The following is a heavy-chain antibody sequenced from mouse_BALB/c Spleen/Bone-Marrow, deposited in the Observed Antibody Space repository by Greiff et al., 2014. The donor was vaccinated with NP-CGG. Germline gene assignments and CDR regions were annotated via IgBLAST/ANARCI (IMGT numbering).Heavy chain of an antibody. CDR2: IDPANGNT. J-gene: IGHJ2*01. Sequence: VQLKESGAELVKPGASVKLSCTASGFNIKDTYMHWVKQRPEQGLEWIGRIDPANGNTKYDPKFQGKATITADTSSNTAYLQLSSPTSEDTAVYYCALYYDYDVGYWGQGTTLTVSS. CDR1: GFNIKDTY. D-gene: IGHD2-4*01. CDR3: ALYYDYDVGY. V-gene: IGHV14-3*02.